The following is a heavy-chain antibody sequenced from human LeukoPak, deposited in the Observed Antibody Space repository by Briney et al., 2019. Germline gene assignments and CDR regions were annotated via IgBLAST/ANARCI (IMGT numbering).Heavy chain of an antibody. CDR3: ARSGAAAGIRYFDL. V-gene: IGHV4-39*01. Sequence: SETLSLTCTVSGDSISSGSYYWGWIRRPPGKGLEWIGSIYYSGNTYYNPSLKSRVTIYVDTSKNQFSLKLSSVTAADTAVYYCARSGAAAGIRYFDLWGRGTLVTVSS. D-gene: IGHD6-13*01. CDR1: GDSISSGSYY. J-gene: IGHJ2*01. CDR2: IYYSGNT.